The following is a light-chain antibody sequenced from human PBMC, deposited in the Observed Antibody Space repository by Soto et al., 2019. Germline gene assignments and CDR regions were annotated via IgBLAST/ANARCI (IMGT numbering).Light chain of an antibody. Sequence: QSVLTQPASVSGSPGQSISISCTGSSSDVGAYNYVAWYQQKPGKAPKLLIYEVSTRTSGVSDRFSGSKSGNTAFLTISGLQAEDEADYYCSSHNPIGTLQIFGPGTKVTVL. V-gene: IGLV2-14*01. CDR1: SSDVGAYNY. CDR3: SSHNPIGTLQI. J-gene: IGLJ1*01. CDR2: EVS.